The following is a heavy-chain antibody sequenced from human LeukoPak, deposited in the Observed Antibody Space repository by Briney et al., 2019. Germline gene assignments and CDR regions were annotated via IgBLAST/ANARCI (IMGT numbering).Heavy chain of an antibody. J-gene: IGHJ5*02. CDR2: IGGSDGKT. CDR3: ARDMSGSFPNWFDP. CDR1: GFTFSSYA. Sequence: GGSLRLSCAASGFTFSSYAMSWVRQAPGKGLEWVPSIGGSDGKTYYTDSVKGRLTISRDNSKNTLYLQMNSLRAEDTAIYFCARDMSGSFPNWFDPWGQGTLVTVSS. V-gene: IGHV3-23*01. D-gene: IGHD1-26*01.